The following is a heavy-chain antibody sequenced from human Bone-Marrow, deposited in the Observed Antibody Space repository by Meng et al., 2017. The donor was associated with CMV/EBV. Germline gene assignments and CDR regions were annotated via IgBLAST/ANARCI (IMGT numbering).Heavy chain of an antibody. Sequence: ETLSLTCTVSGGSISSYYWSWIRQAPGKGLEWVSAISGSGGSTYYADSVKGRFTISRDNSKNTLYLQMNSLRAEDMAVYYCAKGTSRDGYNTDFDYWGQGTLVTVSS. CDR3: AKGTSRDGYNTDFDY. CDR1: GGSISSYY. CDR2: ISGSGGST. J-gene: IGHJ4*02. V-gene: IGHV3-23*01. D-gene: IGHD5-24*01.